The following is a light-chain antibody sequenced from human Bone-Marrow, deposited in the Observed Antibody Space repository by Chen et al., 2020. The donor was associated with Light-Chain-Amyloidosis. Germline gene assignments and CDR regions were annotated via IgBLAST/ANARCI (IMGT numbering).Light chain of an antibody. Sequence: DIVMTQSPDSLAVSLGERATINCKSSQSVFYSSNNNNYLAWYQQKPGQPPKLLIYWASTRDSGVPDRFSGSGSGTDFTLTISSLQAEDVAVYYCQQYYSSPGTFGPGTKVDIK. CDR3: QQYYSSPGT. V-gene: IGKV4-1*01. CDR1: QSVFYSSNNNNY. CDR2: WAS. J-gene: IGKJ3*01.